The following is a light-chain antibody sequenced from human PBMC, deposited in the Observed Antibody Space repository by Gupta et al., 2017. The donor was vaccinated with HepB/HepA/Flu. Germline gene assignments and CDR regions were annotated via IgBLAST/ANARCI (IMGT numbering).Light chain of an antibody. V-gene: IGKV1-39*01. CDR3: QQTDSTLWT. CDR2: VAS. J-gene: IGKJ1*01. CDR1: QTIHNY. Sequence: DIQMTQSPSSLSASVGDRVTITCRASQTIHNYLNWYQQKPGKAPKLLIYVASSLQSGVPSRISGSGYGTDFTLTISRLQPEDFATYYCQQTDSTLWTFGQGTKVEVK.